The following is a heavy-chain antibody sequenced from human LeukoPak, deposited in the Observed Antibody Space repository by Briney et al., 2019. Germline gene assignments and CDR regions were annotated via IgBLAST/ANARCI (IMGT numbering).Heavy chain of an antibody. D-gene: IGHD3-10*01. CDR2: IFHGGNT. CDR3: ARGGVYVRNGAPARPDPRVRGVIDY. V-gene: IGHV4-39*01. Sequence: SETLSLTCTVSGDSTTSSAFYWGWIRQAPGKGLEWIGNIFHGGNTHYNPSLKSRVSISVDRSKNQVSLNLSSVTAADTAVYYCARGGVYVRNGAPARPDPRVRGVIDYWGQGTLVTVSS. J-gene: IGHJ4*02. CDR1: GDSTTSSAFY.